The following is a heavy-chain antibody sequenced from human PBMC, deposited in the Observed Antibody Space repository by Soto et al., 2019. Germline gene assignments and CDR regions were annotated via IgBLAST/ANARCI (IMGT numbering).Heavy chain of an antibody. CDR2: SIPIFGTA. D-gene: IGHD3-3*01. Sequence: QVQLVQSGAEVKKPGSSVKVSCKASGGTFSSYAISWVRQAPGQGLEWMGGSIPIFGTANYAQKFQGRVTITADESTSTVNVVLSSLRSEDTAVYYCARGPPAEWSQNYYGMDVWGQGTTVTVSS. CDR1: GGTFSSYA. J-gene: IGHJ6*02. V-gene: IGHV1-69*01. CDR3: ARGPPAEWSQNYYGMDV.